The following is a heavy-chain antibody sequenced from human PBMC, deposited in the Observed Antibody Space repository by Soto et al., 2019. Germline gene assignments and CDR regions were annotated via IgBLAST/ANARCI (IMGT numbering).Heavy chain of an antibody. CDR2: ILVDGRT. CDR1: GFICSSYD. J-gene: IGHJ3*02. Sequence: GSLRLSCAASGFICSSYDMSWVRQAPGEGLEWVSTILVDGRTFYVDSVKGRFTISRDSSQNTVYLQMNSLTAGDTALYYCAKATATGGGAFDICGQGTMVTVSS. D-gene: IGHD2-8*02. V-gene: IGHV3-23*01. CDR3: AKATATGGGAFDI.